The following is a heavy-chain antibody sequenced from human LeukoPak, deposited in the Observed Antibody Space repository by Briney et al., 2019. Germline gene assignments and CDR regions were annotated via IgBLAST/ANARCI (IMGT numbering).Heavy chain of an antibody. V-gene: IGHV3-30*03. CDR2: ISYDGSNK. D-gene: IGHD6-19*01. CDR3: ARVWDIAVAGTVDY. J-gene: IGHJ4*02. Sequence: PGGSLRLSCAASGLTFSSYGMHWVRQAPGKGLEWVAVISYDGSNKYYADSVKGRFTISRDNSKNTLYLQMNSLRAEDTAVYYCARVWDIAVAGTVDYWGQGTLVTVSS. CDR1: GLTFSSYG.